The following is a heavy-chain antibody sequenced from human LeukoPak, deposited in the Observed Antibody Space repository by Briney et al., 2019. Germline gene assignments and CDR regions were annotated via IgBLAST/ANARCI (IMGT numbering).Heavy chain of an antibody. CDR2: IASDGSST. CDR1: GFTFSSYW. CDR3: AKGDSSGWPYYFDY. J-gene: IGHJ4*02. Sequence: GGSLRLSCAASGFTFSSYWMNWVRQAPGKGLVWVSRIASDGSSTTYADSVKGRFTISRDNSKNTLYLQVNSLRAEDTAVYYCAKGDSSGWPYYFDYWGQGTLVTVSS. D-gene: IGHD6-19*01. V-gene: IGHV3-74*01.